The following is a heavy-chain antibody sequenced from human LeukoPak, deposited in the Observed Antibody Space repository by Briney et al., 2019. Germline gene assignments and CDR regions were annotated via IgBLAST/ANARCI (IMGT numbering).Heavy chain of an antibody. D-gene: IGHD2/OR15-2a*01. CDR1: GFTFSSYD. CDR3: AKDRGRLEFFAMDV. J-gene: IGHJ6*02. V-gene: IGHV3-66*01. CDR2: IYSGGST. Sequence: PGGSLRLSCAASGFTFSSYDMNWVRQAPGKGLEWVSVIYSGGSTYYADSVKGRFTISRDNSKNTLYLQMNSLRAEDTALYYCAKDRGRLEFFAMDVWGQGTTVTVSS.